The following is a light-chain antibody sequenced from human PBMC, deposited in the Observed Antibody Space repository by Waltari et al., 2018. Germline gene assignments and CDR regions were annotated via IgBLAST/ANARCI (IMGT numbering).Light chain of an antibody. CDR2: GAS. V-gene: IGKV1-27*01. CDR3: QKYNSAPWT. Sequence: DIQMTQSPSSLSASVGDRVTITCRASQGISNYLAWYQQKPGKVPKLLIYGASTLQSGVPCRLRDSGSGTDFTLTCSSLQPKDVATYYCQKYNSAPWTCGQGTKVEIK. J-gene: IGKJ1*01. CDR1: QGISNY.